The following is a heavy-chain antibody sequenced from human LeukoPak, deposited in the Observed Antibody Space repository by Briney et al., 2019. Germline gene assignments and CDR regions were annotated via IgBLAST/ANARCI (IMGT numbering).Heavy chain of an antibody. D-gene: IGHD3-22*01. Sequence: DPGGSLRLSCAASGFTFSNAWMSWVRQAPGKGLEWVGRIKSKTDGGTTDYAAPVKGRFTISRDDSKNTLYLQMNSLKTEDTAVYYCTTDPITMIVAGNYYMDVRGKGTTVTVSS. CDR2: IKSKTDGGTT. V-gene: IGHV3-15*01. CDR3: TTDPITMIVAGNYYMDV. CDR1: GFTFSNAW. J-gene: IGHJ6*03.